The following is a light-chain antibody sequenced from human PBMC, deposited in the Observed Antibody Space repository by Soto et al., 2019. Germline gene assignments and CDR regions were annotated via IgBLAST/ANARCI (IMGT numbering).Light chain of an antibody. CDR3: QQYNNWPLT. Sequence: EIVMTQSPATLSVSPGERATLSCRASQSVSSNLAWYQQKPGQAPRLLIYGASTRATGIPARFSGSGSGTGFTLTISSLQSEDFAVYYCQQYNNWPLTFGQGT. J-gene: IGKJ1*01. CDR2: GAS. V-gene: IGKV3-15*01. CDR1: QSVSSN.